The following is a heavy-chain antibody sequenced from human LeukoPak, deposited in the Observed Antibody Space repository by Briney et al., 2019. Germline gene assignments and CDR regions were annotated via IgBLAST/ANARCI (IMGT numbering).Heavy chain of an antibody. V-gene: IGHV3-48*03. CDR1: GFTFSSYE. CDR2: ISSSGSTI. J-gene: IGHJ6*02. CDR3: ARELWDYGMDV. D-gene: IGHD5-18*01. Sequence: GGSLRLSCAASGFTFSSYEMNWVRQAPGKGLEWVSYISSSGSTIYYADSVKGRFTISRDNAKNSLYLQMNSLRAEDTAVYYRARELWDYGMDVWGQGTTVTVSS.